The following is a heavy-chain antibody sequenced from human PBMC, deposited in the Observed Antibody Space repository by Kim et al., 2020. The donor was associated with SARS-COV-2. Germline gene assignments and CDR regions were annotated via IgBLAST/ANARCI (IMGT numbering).Heavy chain of an antibody. V-gene: IGHV4-34*01. D-gene: IGHD2-15*01. CDR2: INHSGST. CDR3: ARTNPRGYCSGGSCHSVTYYYSGMDV. CDR1: GGSFSGYY. Sequence: SETLSLTCAVYGGSFSGYYWSWIRQPPGKGLEWIGEINHSGSTNYKPSLKSRVTISVDTSKNQFSLKLSSVTAADTAVYYCARTNPRGYCSGGSCHSVTYYYSGMDVWGQGTTVTVSS. J-gene: IGHJ6*02.